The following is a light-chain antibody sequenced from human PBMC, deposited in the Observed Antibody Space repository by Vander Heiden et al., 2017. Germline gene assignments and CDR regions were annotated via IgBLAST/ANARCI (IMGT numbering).Light chain of an antibody. CDR1: KLGDKY. J-gene: IGLJ2*01. CDR2: QDS. Sequence: SYELTQPPSVSVSPGQTASITCPGDKLGDKYACWYQQKPGQSPVLVIYQDSKRASGIPERFSGSNSRNTATLTISGTQAMDEADYYCQACDSSSVVFGGGTKLTVL. CDR3: QACDSSSVV. V-gene: IGLV3-1*01.